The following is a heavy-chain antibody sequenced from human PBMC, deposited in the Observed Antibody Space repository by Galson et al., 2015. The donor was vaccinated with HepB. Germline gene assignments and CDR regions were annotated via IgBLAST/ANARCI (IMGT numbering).Heavy chain of an antibody. CDR1: GYTLTELS. J-gene: IGHJ3*02. V-gene: IGHV1-24*01. CDR2: FDPEDGET. Sequence: SVKVSCKVSGYTLTELSMHWVRQAPGKGLEWMGGFDPEDGETIYAQKFQGRVTMTEDTSTDTAYMELSSLRSEDTAVYYCATAGWELPTGAFDIWGQGTMVTVSS. CDR3: ATAGWELPTGAFDI. D-gene: IGHD1-26*01.